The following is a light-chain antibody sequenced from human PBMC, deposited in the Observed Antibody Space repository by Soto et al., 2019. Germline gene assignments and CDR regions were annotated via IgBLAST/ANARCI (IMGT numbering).Light chain of an antibody. CDR1: QTISSW. J-gene: IGKJ5*01. V-gene: IGKV1-5*03. CDR3: QQYNSYPIT. Sequence: IQIVQETFTPCGSVRDRGPHTWRASQTISSWLAWYQQKPGKAPNLLIYRASSLESGVPSRFSGSGSGTEFTLTISSLQPDDFVTYYCQQYNSYPITFGQGTRLEIK. CDR2: RAS.